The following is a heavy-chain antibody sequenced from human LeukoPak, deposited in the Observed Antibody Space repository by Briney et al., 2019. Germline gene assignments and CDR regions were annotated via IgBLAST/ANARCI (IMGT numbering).Heavy chain of an antibody. V-gene: IGHV4-34*01. Sequence: PSETLPLTCAVYGGSFSGYYWSWIRQPPGKGLEWIGEINHSGSTNYNPSLKSRVTISVDTSKNQFSLKLSSVTAADTAVYYCARGTTAHSNWGQGTLVTVSS. CDR3: ARGTTAHSN. CDR1: GGSFSGYY. CDR2: INHSGST. D-gene: IGHD4-11*01. J-gene: IGHJ4*02.